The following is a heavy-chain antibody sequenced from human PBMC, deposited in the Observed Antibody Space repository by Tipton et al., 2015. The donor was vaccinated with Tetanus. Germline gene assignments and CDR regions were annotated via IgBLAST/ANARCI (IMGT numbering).Heavy chain of an antibody. CDR2: IYQTDST. J-gene: IGHJ4*02. CDR3: ARGEAYGDYPAMYFFDN. D-gene: IGHD4-17*01. CDR1: GGLITTGGYS. V-gene: IGHV4-30-2*01. Sequence: TLSLTCTVSGGLITTGGYSWGWIRQLPGQGLEWLGYIYQTDSTYYNPSVTSRLTLSLQRSKNQFSLKLTSVTAADTAVYYCARGEAYGDYPAMYFFDNWGQGTLLTVSS.